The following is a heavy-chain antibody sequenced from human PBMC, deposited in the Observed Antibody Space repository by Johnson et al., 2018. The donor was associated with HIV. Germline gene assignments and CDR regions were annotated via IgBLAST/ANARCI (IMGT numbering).Heavy chain of an antibody. D-gene: IGHD3-9*01. CDR2: ISGSGGST. J-gene: IGHJ3*02. Sequence: VQLVESGGGLVQPGGSLRLSCAASGFTVSSNYMSWVRQAPGKGLEWVSAISGSGGSTYYADSVKGLFTISRDNSKNTLYLQMNSLRAEDTAVYYCAKDPPGVDDIHAFDIWGQGTMVTVSS. CDR1: GFTVSSNY. CDR3: AKDPPGVDDIHAFDI. V-gene: IGHV3-23*04.